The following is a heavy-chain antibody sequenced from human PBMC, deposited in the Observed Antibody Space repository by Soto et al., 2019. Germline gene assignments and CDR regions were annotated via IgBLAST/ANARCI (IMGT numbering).Heavy chain of an antibody. V-gene: IGHV1-46*03. CDR3: ARDDYYDSSGSPRPEYYYYYGMDV. Sequence: ASVKVSCKASGYTFTSYYMHWVRQAPGQGLEWMGIINPSGGSTSYAQKFQGRVTMTRDTSTSTVYMELSSLRSEDTAVYYCARDDYYDSSGSPRPEYYYYYGMDVWGQGTTVTVSS. CDR1: GYTFTSYY. D-gene: IGHD3-22*01. CDR2: INPSGGST. J-gene: IGHJ6*02.